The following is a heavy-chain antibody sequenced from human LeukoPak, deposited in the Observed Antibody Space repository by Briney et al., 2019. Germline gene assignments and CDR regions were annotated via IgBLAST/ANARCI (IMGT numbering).Heavy chain of an antibody. D-gene: IGHD6-13*01. V-gene: IGHV3-7*01. Sequence: GGSLRLSCAASGFTFSSYWMSWVRQAPGKGLEWVANIKQDGSEKYYVDSVKGRFTISRDNAKNSLYLQMNSLRAEDTAVYYCARDLIGIAAAGRRRDSSGWYGALDYWGQGTLVTVSS. CDR2: IKQDGSEK. CDR3: ARDLIGIAAAGRRRDSSGWYGALDY. J-gene: IGHJ4*02. CDR1: GFTFSSYW.